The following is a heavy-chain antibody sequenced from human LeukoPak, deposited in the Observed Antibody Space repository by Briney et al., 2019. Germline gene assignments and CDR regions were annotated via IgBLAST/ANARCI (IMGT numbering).Heavy chain of an antibody. Sequence: PGGSLRLSCGASGFTFSSYSMNWVRQAPGKGLEGVSYISSSSSTIYYADSVRGGFTISRHNDKNSLYLHMNSLRAEDTAVYYCARDLIAAAGNYWGQGTLVTVSS. J-gene: IGHJ4*02. V-gene: IGHV3-48*01. CDR2: ISSSSSTI. CDR3: ARDLIAAAGNY. CDR1: GFTFSSYS. D-gene: IGHD6-13*01.